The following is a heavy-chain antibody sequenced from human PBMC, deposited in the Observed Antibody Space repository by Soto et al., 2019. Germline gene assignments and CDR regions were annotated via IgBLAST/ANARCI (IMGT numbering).Heavy chain of an antibody. Sequence: ASVKVSCKASGYTFTNYYMHWVRQAPGQGLEWMGVIHYSGATPTYAQKFQGRVTMTRDTSTSTVYMELSSLRSEDTAVYYCAARVGATLYYFDYWGQGTLVTVSS. V-gene: IGHV1-46*01. CDR3: AARVGATLYYFDY. CDR2: IHYSGATP. J-gene: IGHJ4*02. CDR1: GYTFTNYY. D-gene: IGHD1-26*01.